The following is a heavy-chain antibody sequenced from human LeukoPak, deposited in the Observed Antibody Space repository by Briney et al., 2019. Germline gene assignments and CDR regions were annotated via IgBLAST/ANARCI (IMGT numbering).Heavy chain of an antibody. CDR2: IYSGGST. CDR3: AARLISGGYLAFDYYYYGMDV. J-gene: IGHJ6*02. CDR1: GFTFSSYA. Sequence: PGGSLRLSCAASGFTFSSYAMSWVRQAPGKGLEWVSVIYSGGSTYYADSVKGRFTISRDNSKNTLYLQVNSLRAEDTAVYYCAARLISGGYLAFDYYYYGMDVWGQGTTVTVSS. V-gene: IGHV3-53*01. D-gene: IGHD1-26*01.